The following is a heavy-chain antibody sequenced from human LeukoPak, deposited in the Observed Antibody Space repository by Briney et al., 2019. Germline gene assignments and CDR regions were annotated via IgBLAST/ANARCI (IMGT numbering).Heavy chain of an antibody. CDR1: GYSISSGYH. CDR2: IYHSGTT. J-gene: IGHJ4*02. D-gene: IGHD6-13*01. V-gene: IGHV4-38-2*02. CDR3: ARRGGGSTWFFDY. Sequence: SETLSLTCTVSGYSISSGYHWGWIRQPPGKGLEWIGSIYHSGTTYYNPSLKSRVTISVDTSKNQFSLKLSSVTAADTAVYYCARRGGGSTWFFDYWGQGTLVTVSS.